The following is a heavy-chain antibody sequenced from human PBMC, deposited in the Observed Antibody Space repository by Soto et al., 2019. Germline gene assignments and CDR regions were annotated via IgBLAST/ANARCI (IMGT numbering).Heavy chain of an antibody. Sequence: QVQRVQSGAEVKKPGASVKVSCKASGYTFTSYGISWVRQAPGQGLEWMGWISAYNGNTNYAQKLQGRVTMTTDTSTSTAYMELRSLRSDDTAVYYCARIKSGLVVVKNWFDPWGQGTLVTVSS. D-gene: IGHD3-22*01. J-gene: IGHJ5*02. CDR3: ARIKSGLVVVKNWFDP. CDR1: GYTFTSYG. V-gene: IGHV1-18*01. CDR2: ISAYNGNT.